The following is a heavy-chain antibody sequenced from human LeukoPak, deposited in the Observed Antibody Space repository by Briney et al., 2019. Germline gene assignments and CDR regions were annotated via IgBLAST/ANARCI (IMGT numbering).Heavy chain of an antibody. J-gene: IGHJ4*02. V-gene: IGHV3-7*01. CDR2: IKQDGSEK. Sequence: GGSLRLSCAASGFPFSSYAMSWVRQAPGKGLEWVANIKQDGSEKYYVDSVKGRFTISRDNAKNSLYLQMNSLRAGDTAVYYCARAYGDGGYWGQGTLVTVSS. CDR1: GFPFSSYA. D-gene: IGHD4-17*01. CDR3: ARAYGDGGY.